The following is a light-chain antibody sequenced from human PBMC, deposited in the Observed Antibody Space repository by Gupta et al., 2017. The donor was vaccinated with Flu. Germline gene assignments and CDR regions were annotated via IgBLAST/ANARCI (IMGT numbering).Light chain of an antibody. CDR2: ENN. V-gene: IGLV1-51*02. J-gene: IGLJ2*01. CDR3: GTWDSSLSAEV. CDR1: SSNIGNNY. Sequence: QSVLTQPPSVSAAPGQKVTISSSGGSSNIGNNYVSWYQQLPGTAPKLLMYENNKRPSGISDRFSGSKSGTSATLGITGLQTGDEADYYCGTWDSSLSAEVFGGGTKLTVL.